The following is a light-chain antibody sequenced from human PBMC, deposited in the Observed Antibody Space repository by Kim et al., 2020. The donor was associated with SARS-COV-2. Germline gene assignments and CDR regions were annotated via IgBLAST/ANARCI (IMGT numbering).Light chain of an antibody. Sequence: AIRMTQSPSSLSASTGDRVTITCRASQGISSYLAWYQQKPGKAPKLLIYAASTLQSGVPSRFSGSGSGTDFTLTISCLQSEDFATYYCQQYYSCPFTFGPGTKVDIK. CDR2: AAS. J-gene: IGKJ3*01. CDR1: QGISSY. CDR3: QQYYSCPFT. V-gene: IGKV1-8*01.